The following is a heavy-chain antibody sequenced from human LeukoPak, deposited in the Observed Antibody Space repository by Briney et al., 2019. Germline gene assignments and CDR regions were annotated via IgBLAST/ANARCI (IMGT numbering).Heavy chain of an antibody. CDR2: ISAYNGNT. D-gene: IGHD6-13*01. CDR3: ARDPSSWYGDGFDY. J-gene: IGHJ4*02. CDR1: GYTFTGYY. V-gene: IGHV1-18*04. Sequence: ASVKVSCKASGYTFTGYYMHWVRQAPGQGLEWMGWISAYNGNTNYAQKLQGRVTMTTDTSTSTAYMELRSLRSDDTAVYYCARDPSSWYGDGFDYWGQGTLVTVSS.